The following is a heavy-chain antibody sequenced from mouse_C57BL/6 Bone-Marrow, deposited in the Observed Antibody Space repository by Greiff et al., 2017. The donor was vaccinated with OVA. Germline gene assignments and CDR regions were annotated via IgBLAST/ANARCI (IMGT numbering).Heavy chain of an antibody. J-gene: IGHJ2*01. CDR1: GYTFTSYW. D-gene: IGHD2-4*01. CDR3: ARGGPIYYDYDGVDY. CDR2: IDPSDSYT. V-gene: IGHV1-50*01. Sequence: QVQLQQPGAELVKPGASVKLSCKASGYTFTSYWMQWVKQRPGQGLEWIGEIDPSDSYTNYNQKLKGKATLTVDTSSSTAYMQLSSLTSEDSAVYYCARGGPIYYDYDGVDYWGQGTTLTVSS.